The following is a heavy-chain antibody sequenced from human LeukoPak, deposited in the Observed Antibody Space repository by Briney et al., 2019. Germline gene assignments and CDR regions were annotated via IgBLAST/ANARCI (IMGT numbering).Heavy chain of an antibody. CDR2: IYYSGST. D-gene: IGHD3-10*01. CDR1: GGSISSSSYY. Sequence: SETLSLTCTVSGGSISSSSYYWGWIRQPPGKGLEWIGSIYYSGSTYYNPSLKSRVTISVDTSKNQFSLKLSSVIAADTAVYYCARLSGYYGSGSYYTYYYYYYMDVWGKGTTVTISS. J-gene: IGHJ6*03. CDR3: ARLSGYYGSGSYYTYYYYYYMDV. V-gene: IGHV4-39*01.